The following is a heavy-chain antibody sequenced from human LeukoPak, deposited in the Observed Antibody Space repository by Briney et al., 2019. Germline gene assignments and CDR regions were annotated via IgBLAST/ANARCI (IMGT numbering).Heavy chain of an antibody. V-gene: IGHV1-46*01. J-gene: IGHJ5*02. CDR1: GYTFTGYY. Sequence: GASVKVSCKASGYTFTGYYMHWVRQAPGQGLEWMGIINPSGGSTSYAQKFQARLTMTRDTSTTTVYMELSSLRSEDTAVYYCARALSSCSGGSCYSSWFDPWGQGTLVTVSS. CDR3: ARALSSCSGGSCYSSWFDP. CDR2: INPSGGST. D-gene: IGHD2-15*01.